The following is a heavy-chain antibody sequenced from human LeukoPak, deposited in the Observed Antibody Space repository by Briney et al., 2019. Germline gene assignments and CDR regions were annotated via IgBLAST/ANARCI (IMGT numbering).Heavy chain of an antibody. CDR3: ARIVGHTRSEF. V-gene: IGHV3-30*04. Sequence: GGSLRLSCAASGFSLSSYAMHWVRQAPGKGLEWVSFVSFDGRNKNYADSVRGRFTISRDDSKNTLYLQMSSLRNEDTAVYFCARIVGHTRSEFWGQGTLVTVSS. CDR1: GFSLSSYA. D-gene: IGHD1-26*01. CDR2: VSFDGRNK. J-gene: IGHJ4*02.